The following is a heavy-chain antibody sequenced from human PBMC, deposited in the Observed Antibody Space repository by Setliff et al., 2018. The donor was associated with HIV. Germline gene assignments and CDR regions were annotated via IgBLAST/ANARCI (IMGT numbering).Heavy chain of an antibody. Sequence: PGGSLRLSCAASGFTLNSYSMNWVRQAPGKGLEWVSSIIIGSNDKFYADSVKGRFTISRDNAKNSLYLQMNRLRPEDTALYYCAKDGGGQRCQAWGQGTLVTVSS. V-gene: IGHV3-21*01. D-gene: IGHD4-17*01. CDR2: IIIGSNDK. J-gene: IGHJ5*02. CDR3: AKDGGGQRCQA. CDR1: GFTLNSYS.